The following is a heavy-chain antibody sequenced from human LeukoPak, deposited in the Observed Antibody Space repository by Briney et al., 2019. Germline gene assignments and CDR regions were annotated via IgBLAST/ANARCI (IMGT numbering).Heavy chain of an antibody. D-gene: IGHD3-3*01. V-gene: IGHV4-59*06. CDR3: AREGRITIFGVVTHFFDY. Sequence: SETLSLTCTVSGGSISSYYWSWIRQHPGKGLGWIGYIYYSGSTYYNPSLKSRVTISVDTSKNQFSLKLSSVTAADTAVYYCAREGRITIFGVVTHFFDYWGQGTLVTVSS. CDR2: IYYSGST. J-gene: IGHJ4*02. CDR1: GGSISSYY.